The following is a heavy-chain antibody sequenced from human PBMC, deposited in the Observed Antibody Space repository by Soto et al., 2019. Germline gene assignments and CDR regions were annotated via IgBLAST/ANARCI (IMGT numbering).Heavy chain of an antibody. CDR3: ARDKAAAVQRGMDV. CDR2: IIPIFGTA. CDR1: GDTFSSYA. D-gene: IGHD6-13*01. Sequence: GASVKVSCKASGDTFSSYAISWVRQAPGQGLEWMGGIIPIFGTANYAQKFQGRVTITADESTSTAYMELSSLRSEDTAVYYCARDKAAAVQRGMDVWGQGTTVTVSS. V-gene: IGHV1-69*13. J-gene: IGHJ6*02.